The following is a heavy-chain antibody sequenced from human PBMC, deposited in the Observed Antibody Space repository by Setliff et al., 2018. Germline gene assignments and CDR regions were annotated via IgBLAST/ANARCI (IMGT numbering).Heavy chain of an antibody. Sequence: SETLSLACAVSGYSISSAYYWGWIRQPPGKGLEWIGSIYHSGSTYYNPSLKSRLTISVDTSKNQFSLKVSSVTAADTAVYYCARHPYSSSWFQGYFDYWGQGTLVTVSS. CDR2: IYHSGST. CDR1: GYSISSAYY. CDR3: ARHPYSSSWFQGYFDY. J-gene: IGHJ4*02. D-gene: IGHD6-13*01. V-gene: IGHV4-38-2*01.